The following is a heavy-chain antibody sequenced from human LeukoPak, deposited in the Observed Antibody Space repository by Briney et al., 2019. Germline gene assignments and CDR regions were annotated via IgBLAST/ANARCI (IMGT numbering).Heavy chain of an antibody. CDR1: GFTFSIYG. Sequence: GGSLRLSCAASGFTFSIYGMSWIRQAPGKGLEWVSYISSSGSTIYYADSVKGRFTISRDNSKNTLYLQMNSLRAEDTAVYYCARAKRGYSYGLFDYWGQGTLVTVSS. CDR3: ARAKRGYSYGLFDY. J-gene: IGHJ4*02. CDR2: ISSSGSTI. D-gene: IGHD5-18*01. V-gene: IGHV3-48*01.